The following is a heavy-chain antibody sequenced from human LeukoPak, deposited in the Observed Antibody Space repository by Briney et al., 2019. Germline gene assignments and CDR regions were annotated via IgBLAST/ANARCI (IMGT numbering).Heavy chain of an antibody. D-gene: IGHD3-22*01. CDR1: GFTFSSYG. CDR3: AKVISKGYYDSSGYFP. J-gene: IGHJ5*02. CDR2: ISYDGSNK. V-gene: IGHV3-30*18. Sequence: GGSLRLSCAASGFTFSSYGMHWVRQAPGKGLEWVAVISYDGSNKYYADSVKGRFTISRDNSKNTLYLQMNSLRAEDTAAYYCAKVISKGYYDSSGYFPWGQGPLVTVSS.